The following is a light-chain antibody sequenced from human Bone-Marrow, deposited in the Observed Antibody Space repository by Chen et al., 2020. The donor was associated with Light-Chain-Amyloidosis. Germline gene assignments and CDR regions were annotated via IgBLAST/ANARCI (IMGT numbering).Light chain of an antibody. J-gene: IGLJ2*01. V-gene: IGLV2-23*01. CDR2: EGT. CDR1: SLGFGSYNL. CDR3: CSYTSSSPVV. Sequence: QSALTQPASVSGSLGQSITISCTETSLGFGSYNLVSWYQQHPGKVPKLIIFEGTEWPSGISDRFSGSKSDTAASLTISRLQTEDEADYYCCSYTSSSPVVFGSGTRLTV.